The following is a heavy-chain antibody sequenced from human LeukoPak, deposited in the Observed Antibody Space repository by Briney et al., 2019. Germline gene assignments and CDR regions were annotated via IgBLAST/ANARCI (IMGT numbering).Heavy chain of an antibody. CDR1: GGSINRSSYN. D-gene: IGHD3-10*01. Sequence: SETLSLTCTVSGGSINRSSYNWGWIRQPPTRGPEWLASVYYSGLTYYNSSLKTRVTISVDTSKNQFSLKLRSVTAADTAVYYCVRVAYGSGSRLIDCWGQGTLVTISS. V-gene: IGHV4-39*07. CDR2: VYYSGLT. J-gene: IGHJ4*02. CDR3: VRVAYGSGSRLIDC.